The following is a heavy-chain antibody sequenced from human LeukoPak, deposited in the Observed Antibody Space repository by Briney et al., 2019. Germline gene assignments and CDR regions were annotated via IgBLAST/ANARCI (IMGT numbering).Heavy chain of an antibody. Sequence: PGGSLRLSFAASGFTVTSIYMRCVRQAPGKGLEWVSIIYSGGGAYYADSVKGRFTISRDNSRNTLFLQMNSLRAEDTAMYYCARVFPPNWFDLWGQGTLVTVSS. D-gene: IGHD2-21*01. CDR2: IYSGGGA. J-gene: IGHJ5*02. CDR3: ARVFPPNWFDL. CDR1: GFTVTSIY. V-gene: IGHV3-66*01.